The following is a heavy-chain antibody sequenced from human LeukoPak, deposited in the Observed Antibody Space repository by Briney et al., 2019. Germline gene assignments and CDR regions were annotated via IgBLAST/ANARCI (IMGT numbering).Heavy chain of an antibody. CDR2: INPSGGST. CDR1: GYTFTSYD. Sequence: ASVRVSCKASGYTFTSYDINWVRQATGQGLEWMGIINPSGGSTSYAQKFQGRVTMTRDMSTSTVYMELSSLRSEDTAVYYCAKNYGSGSSVKYYYYMDVWGKGTTVTVSS. D-gene: IGHD3-10*01. V-gene: IGHV1-46*01. CDR3: AKNYGSGSSVKYYYYMDV. J-gene: IGHJ6*03.